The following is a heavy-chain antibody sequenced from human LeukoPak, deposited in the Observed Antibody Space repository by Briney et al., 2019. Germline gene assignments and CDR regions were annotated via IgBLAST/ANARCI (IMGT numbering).Heavy chain of an antibody. CDR2: IYLSGTT. CDR3: ARIFILSGFSSYFDH. CDR1: GNSISSGHY. J-gene: IGHJ4*02. Sequence: SETLSLTCSVSGNSISSGHYWGWIRPTPGKGLEWIGSIYLSGTTYYNPALKSRVTISVDTSKNQFSLKLSPVTAADTAVYFCARIFILSGFSSYFDHWGQGTLVTVSS. V-gene: IGHV4-38-2*02. D-gene: IGHD3-9*01.